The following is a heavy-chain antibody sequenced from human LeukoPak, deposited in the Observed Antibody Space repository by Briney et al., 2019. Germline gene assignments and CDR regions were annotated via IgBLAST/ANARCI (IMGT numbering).Heavy chain of an antibody. D-gene: IGHD1-1*01. V-gene: IGHV3-23*01. CDR2: ISGSGGST. Sequence: GGSLRLSCAASGFTFSSYAMSWVRQAPGKGLEWVSAISGSGGSTYYADSVKGRFTFSRDNSKNTLCLQMNSLRAEDTAVYYCAQVATRILAFDFWGQGTLVTVSS. CDR3: AQVATRILAFDF. J-gene: IGHJ3*01. CDR1: GFTFSSYA.